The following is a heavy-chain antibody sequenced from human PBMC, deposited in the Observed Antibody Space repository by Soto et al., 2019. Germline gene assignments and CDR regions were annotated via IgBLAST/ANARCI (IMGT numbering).Heavy chain of an antibody. V-gene: IGHV4-31*03. CDR3: ARVGSYHSTAFDI. Sequence: PSETLSLTCTVSGGSISSGGYYWSRIRQHPGKGLEWIGNIYYSGSTYYNPSLKSRVTISVDTSKNQSSLKLSSVTAADTAVYYCARVGSYHSTAFDIWGQGTMVTVSS. J-gene: IGHJ3*02. CDR1: GGSISSGGYY. CDR2: IYYSGST. D-gene: IGHD3-10*01.